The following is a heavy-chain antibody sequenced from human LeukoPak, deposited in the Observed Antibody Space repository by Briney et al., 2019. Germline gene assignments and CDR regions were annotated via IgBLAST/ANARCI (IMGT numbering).Heavy chain of an antibody. D-gene: IGHD3-16*01. Sequence: SETLSLTCSVSGGSISSYYWSWIRQPPGKGLEWIGYIYYSGNTNYNPSLKSRVTISVDTSKNQFSLKLSSVTAADTAVYFWARGGGGMAQRNWYFDLWGRGTLVTVS. J-gene: IGHJ2*01. V-gene: IGHV4-59*08. CDR2: IYYSGNT. CDR3: ARGGGGMAQRNWYFDL. CDR1: GGSISSYY.